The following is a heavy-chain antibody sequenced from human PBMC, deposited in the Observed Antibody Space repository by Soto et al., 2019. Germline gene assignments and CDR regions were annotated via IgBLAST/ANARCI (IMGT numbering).Heavy chain of an antibody. CDR2: IYYSGST. CDR3: ASCGSGSYPRFDP. CDR1: GGSIISGGYY. J-gene: IGHJ5*02. V-gene: IGHV4-31*03. Sequence: SETLSLTCTVSGGSIISGGYYWSWIRQHPGKGLEWIGYIYYSGSTYYNPSLKSRVTISVDTSKNQFSLKLSSVTAADTAVYYCASCGSGSYPRFDPWGQGTLVTVSS. D-gene: IGHD3-10*01.